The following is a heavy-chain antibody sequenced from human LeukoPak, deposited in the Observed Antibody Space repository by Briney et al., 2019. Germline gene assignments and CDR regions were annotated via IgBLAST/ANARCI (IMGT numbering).Heavy chain of an antibody. J-gene: IGHJ5*02. CDR3: APQSRYCSGDSCLNWFDP. CDR2: GYYSGST. Sequence: SETLSLTCTVSGGSISSSSYYWGWIRQPPGKGLQWIGSGYYSGSTYYNTSLKSRVTISADTSKNQFSLKLSSVTAADTAVYYCAPQSRYCSGDSCLNWFDPWGQGTLVTVSS. CDR1: GGSISSSSYY. V-gene: IGHV4-39*01. D-gene: IGHD2-15*01.